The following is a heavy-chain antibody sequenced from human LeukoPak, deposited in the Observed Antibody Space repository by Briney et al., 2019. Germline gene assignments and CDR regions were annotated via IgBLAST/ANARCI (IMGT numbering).Heavy chain of an antibody. Sequence: GGSLRLSCAASGFTFSGSAMHWVRQAPGKGLEWVSAISGSGGSTYYADSVKGRFTISRDNSKSTLYLQMNSLRAEDTAVYYCAKGSVRYYYYMDVWGKGTTVTISS. CDR2: ISGSGGST. J-gene: IGHJ6*03. D-gene: IGHD3-10*02. CDR3: AKGSVRYYYYMDV. CDR1: GFTFSGSA. V-gene: IGHV3-23*01.